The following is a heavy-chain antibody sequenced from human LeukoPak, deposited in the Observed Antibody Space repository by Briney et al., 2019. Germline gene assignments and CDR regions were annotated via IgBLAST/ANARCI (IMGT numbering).Heavy chain of an antibody. CDR2: ITTYNGET. J-gene: IGHJ4*02. CDR1: GYSFTSYG. Sequence: ASVKVSCKASGYSFTSYGITWVRRAPGQGLEWMGWITTYNGETNYAQNFQTRVTMTTDTSTNTAYMDLRSLRSDDTAVYYCARGINYDLLTGYSEGFDFWGQGTPVTVSS. CDR3: ARGINYDLLTGYSEGFDF. V-gene: IGHV1-18*01. D-gene: IGHD3-9*01.